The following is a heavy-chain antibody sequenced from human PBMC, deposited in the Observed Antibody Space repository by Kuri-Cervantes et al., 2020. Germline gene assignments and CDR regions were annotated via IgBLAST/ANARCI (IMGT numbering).Heavy chain of an antibody. D-gene: IGHD1-26*01. CDR1: GFTFDDYA. Sequence: GGSLRLSCAASGFTFDDYAMHWIRQAPGKGLEWVSYISSSGSTIYYADSVKGRFTISRDNAKNSLYLQMNSLRAEDTAVYYCARDSGPTVGFDYWGQGTLVTVSS. J-gene: IGHJ4*02. V-gene: IGHV3-11*04. CDR3: ARDSGPTVGFDY. CDR2: ISSSGSTI.